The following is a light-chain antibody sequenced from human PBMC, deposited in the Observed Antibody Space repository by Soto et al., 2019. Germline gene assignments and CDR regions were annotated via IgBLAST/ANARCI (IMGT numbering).Light chain of an antibody. CDR3: CSSAGSRVV. CDR1: SSDVGSYNL. Sequence: QSALTQPASVSGSPGQSITISCTGTSSDVGSYNLVSWYQQHPGKAPKLMIYEGSKRPSGVSNRFSGSKAGNTASLTICGLQAEDEADYYCCSSAGSRVVFGGGTQLTVL. CDR2: EGS. V-gene: IGLV2-23*01. J-gene: IGLJ2*01.